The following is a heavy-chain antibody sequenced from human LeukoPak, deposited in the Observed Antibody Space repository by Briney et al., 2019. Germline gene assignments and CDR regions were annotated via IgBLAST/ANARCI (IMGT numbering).Heavy chain of an antibody. CDR3: ARADDSSGYYYDRGSSFDY. CDR1: GGSFSGYY. D-gene: IGHD3-22*01. Sequence: PSETLSLTCAVYGGSFSGYYWSWIRQPAGKGLEWIGRIYTSGSTNYNPSLKSRVTISVDTSKNQFSLKLSSVTAADTAVYYCARADDSSGYYYDRGSSFDYWGQGTLVTVSS. CDR2: IYTSGST. J-gene: IGHJ4*02. V-gene: IGHV4-59*10.